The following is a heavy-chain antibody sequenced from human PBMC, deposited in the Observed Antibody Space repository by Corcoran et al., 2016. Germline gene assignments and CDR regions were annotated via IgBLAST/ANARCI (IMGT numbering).Heavy chain of an antibody. Sequence: QVQLQESGPGLVKHSETLSLTCTVSGGSIGNYYWSWIRQPAGKGLECIGRIYTSGSTNYNPSLRSRVTMSVDTSKNQFSLRLSSVTAADTAVYYCARGPPHCTSTSCAIDYWGQGTLVTVSS. CDR3: ARGPPHCTSTSCAIDY. V-gene: IGHV4-4*07. J-gene: IGHJ4*02. CDR1: GGSIGNYY. CDR2: IYTSGST. D-gene: IGHD2-2*01.